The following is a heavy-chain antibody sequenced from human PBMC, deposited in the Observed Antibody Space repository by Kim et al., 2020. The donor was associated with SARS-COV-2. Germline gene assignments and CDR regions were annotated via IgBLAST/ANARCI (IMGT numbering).Heavy chain of an antibody. D-gene: IGHD3-9*01. J-gene: IGHJ6*02. CDR1: GFTFSSYA. Sequence: GGSLRLSCAASGFTFSSYAMSWVRQAPGKGLEWVSAISGSGGSTYYADSVKGRFTISRDNSKNTLYLQMNSLRAEDTAVYYCAKRSAADYDILIGYYLYYYGMDVWGQGTTVTVSS. CDR3: AKRSAADYDILIGYYLYYYGMDV. CDR2: ISGSGGST. V-gene: IGHV3-23*01.